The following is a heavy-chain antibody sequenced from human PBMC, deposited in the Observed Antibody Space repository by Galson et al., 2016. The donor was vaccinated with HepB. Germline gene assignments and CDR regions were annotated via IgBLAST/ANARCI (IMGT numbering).Heavy chain of an antibody. V-gene: IGHV3-30-3*01. D-gene: IGHD1-14*01. J-gene: IGHJ4*02. CDR1: GFMFGAYA. CDR3: ASAEFSGIKEPIDY. CDR2: ISFDGSSQ. Sequence: SLRLSCAASGFMFGAYAMHWVRQAPGKGLEWMAFISFDGSSQYHTDSVKGRFTISRDNSNNTLYLQMNSLRAEDTAVYYCASAEFSGIKEPIDYWGQGTLVTVSS.